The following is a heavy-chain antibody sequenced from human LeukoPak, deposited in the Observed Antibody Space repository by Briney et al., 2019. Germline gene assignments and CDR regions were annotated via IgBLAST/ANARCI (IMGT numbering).Heavy chain of an antibody. D-gene: IGHD5-18*01. Sequence: PGGSLRLSCAASGFTVSSNYMSWVRQAPGKGLEWVSAISGSGGSTYYADSVKGRFTISRDNSKNTLYLQMNSLRAEDTAVYYCATPEGGSYGIQGFAFDIWGQGTMVTVSS. CDR2: ISGSGGST. CDR1: GFTVSSNY. CDR3: ATPEGGSYGIQGFAFDI. J-gene: IGHJ3*02. V-gene: IGHV3-23*01.